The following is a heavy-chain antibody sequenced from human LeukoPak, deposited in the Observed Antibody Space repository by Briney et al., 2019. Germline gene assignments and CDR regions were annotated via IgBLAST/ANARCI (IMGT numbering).Heavy chain of an antibody. D-gene: IGHD3-10*01. CDR2: IGSDGSST. Sequence: GGSLRLSCAASGFTFSSYWMHWVRQGPGKGLVWVSFIGSDGSSTDYADSVKGRFTISRDNAKNTLYLQMNSLRAEDTAVYYCAYGSGREGYMDVWGKGTTVTVSS. J-gene: IGHJ6*03. CDR3: AYGSGREGYMDV. V-gene: IGHV3-74*01. CDR1: GFTFSSYW.